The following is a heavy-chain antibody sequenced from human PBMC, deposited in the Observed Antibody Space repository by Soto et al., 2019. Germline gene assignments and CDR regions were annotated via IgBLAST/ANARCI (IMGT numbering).Heavy chain of an antibody. J-gene: IGHJ6*02. V-gene: IGHV4-59*08. CDR1: GGSISGYY. CDR3: ARQRAKFLRGGDSRKDYYYGMDV. Sequence: SETLSLTCSVSGGSISGYYWSWIRQTPEKGLEWIGYIYYSGSTNYNPSLKSRVTISVDTSKNQFSLKLSSVTAADTAVYYCARQRAKFLRGGDSRKDYYYGMDVWGQGTTVTVSS. CDR2: IYYSGST. D-gene: IGHD3-10*01.